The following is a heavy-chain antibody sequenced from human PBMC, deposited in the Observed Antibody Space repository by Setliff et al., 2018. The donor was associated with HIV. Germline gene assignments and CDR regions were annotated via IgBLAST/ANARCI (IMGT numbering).Heavy chain of an antibody. V-gene: IGHV4-34*01. CDR3: ARVRSIFGVVIADAFDI. CDR2: INHSGNT. D-gene: IGHD3-3*01. Sequence: LSLTCAVYGGSFSDYYWIWIRQPPGKGLEWIAEINHSGNTDYNPSLKSRVTISVDTSKNQFSLKLSSVTAADTAVYYCARVRSIFGVVIADAFDIWGQGTMVTVS. J-gene: IGHJ3*02. CDR1: GGSFSDYY.